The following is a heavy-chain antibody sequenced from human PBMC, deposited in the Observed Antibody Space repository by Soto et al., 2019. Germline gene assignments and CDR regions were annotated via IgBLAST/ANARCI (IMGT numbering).Heavy chain of an antibody. CDR2: ISGSGGST. D-gene: IGHD3-22*01. CDR3: AKAYYDSSGYYHFYAFDI. J-gene: IGHJ3*02. CDR1: GFTFSSYA. V-gene: IGHV3-23*01. Sequence: GGSPRLSCAASGFTFSSYAMSWVRQAPGKGLEWVSAISGSGGSTYYADSVKGRFTISRDNSKNTLYLQMNSLRAEDTAVYYCAKAYYDSSGYYHFYAFDIWGQGTMVTVSS.